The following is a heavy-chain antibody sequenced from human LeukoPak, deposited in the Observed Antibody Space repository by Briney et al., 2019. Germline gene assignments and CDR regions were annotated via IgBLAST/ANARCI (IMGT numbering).Heavy chain of an antibody. CDR3: ARGGGYYFDY. J-gene: IGHJ4*02. Sequence: GGSPRLSCAASESTFSDYYMNWIRQAPGKGLEWLSYISGSSSHTNYADSVKGRFTISRDNAKNSLYLQMNSLRAEDSAVYYCARGGGYYFDYWGQGTLVTVSS. V-gene: IGHV3-11*05. CDR1: ESTFSDYY. D-gene: IGHD6-13*01. CDR2: ISGSSSHT.